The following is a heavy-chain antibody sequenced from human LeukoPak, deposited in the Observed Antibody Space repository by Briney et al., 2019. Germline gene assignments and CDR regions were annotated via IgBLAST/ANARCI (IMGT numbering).Heavy chain of an antibody. CDR1: GFTFSSYG. CDR3: ARSLGYAMGLY. Sequence: PGGSLRLSCAASGFTFSSYGMHWVRQAPGKGLEWVAVIWYDGSNKYYADSVKGRFTISRDNSKNTLYLQMNSLRAEDTAVYYCARSLGYAMGLYWGQGTLVTVSS. D-gene: IGHD2-8*01. V-gene: IGHV3-33*01. CDR2: IWYDGSNK. J-gene: IGHJ4*02.